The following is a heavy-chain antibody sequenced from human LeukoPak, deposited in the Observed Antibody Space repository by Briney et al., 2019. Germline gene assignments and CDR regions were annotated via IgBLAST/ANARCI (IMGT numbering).Heavy chain of an antibody. J-gene: IGHJ4*02. CDR3: AKDGQVRGAIPHYSDS. CDR1: GFTFSSYG. CDR2: VSGSGGRT. V-gene: IGHV3-23*01. D-gene: IGHD3-10*01. Sequence: GGSLRLSCAASGFTFSSYGMTWVRQAPGKGLEWVSTVSGSGGRTYYADSVEGRFTISRDNSNNTLYLHMNRLRAEDTALYSCAKDGQVRGAIPHYSDSWGQGTLVTVSS.